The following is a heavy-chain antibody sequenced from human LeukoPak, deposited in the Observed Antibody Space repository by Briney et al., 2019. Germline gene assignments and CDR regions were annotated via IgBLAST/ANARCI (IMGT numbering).Heavy chain of an antibody. Sequence: SEALSLTCTVSGGSTSSSTYFWDWIRQPPGKGLEWIGNIYDSGSTHYNPSLKSRVTISVDTSKNQFSLKLDSVTAADTAVYYCATHRRSGSGGSENAFEIWGLGTMVTVSS. CDR2: IYDSGST. CDR3: ATHRRSGSGGSENAFEI. J-gene: IGHJ3*02. V-gene: IGHV4-39*01. D-gene: IGHD5-12*01. CDR1: GGSTSSSTYF.